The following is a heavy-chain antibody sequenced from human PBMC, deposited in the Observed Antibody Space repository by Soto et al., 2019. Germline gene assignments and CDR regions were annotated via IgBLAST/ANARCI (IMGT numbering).Heavy chain of an antibody. J-gene: IGHJ5*02. D-gene: IGHD1-26*01. CDR1: GLSVSTSEVG. Sequence: SGPTLVNPTQTLTLTCTFSGLSVSTSEVGVGWIRQPPGKALEWLALIYWDDDKRYSPSLKSRLTITKDTSKNQVVLTMTNMGTVDTATYYCAHRLPSLTGAGFDPWGQGTLVTVSS. CDR2: IYWDDDK. CDR3: AHRLPSLTGAGFDP. V-gene: IGHV2-5*02.